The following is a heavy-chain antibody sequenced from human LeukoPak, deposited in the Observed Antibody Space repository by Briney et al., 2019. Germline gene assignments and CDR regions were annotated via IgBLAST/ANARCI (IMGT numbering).Heavy chain of an antibody. CDR1: GGSFSGYY. Sequence: ETLSLTCAVYGGSFSGYYWSWIRQPPGKGLEWIGEINHSGSTNYNPSLKSRVTISVDTSKNQFSLKLSSVTAADTAVYYCARPSGSYYSTRGRYFDYWGQGTLVTVSS. J-gene: IGHJ4*02. V-gene: IGHV4-34*01. CDR2: INHSGST. CDR3: ARPSGSYYSTRGRYFDY. D-gene: IGHD1-26*01.